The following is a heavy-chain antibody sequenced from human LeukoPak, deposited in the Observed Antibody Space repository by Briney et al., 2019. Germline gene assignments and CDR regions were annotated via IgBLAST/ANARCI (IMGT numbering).Heavy chain of an antibody. V-gene: IGHV1-2*02. J-gene: IGHJ4*02. CDR3: ARALYGNYYFDY. D-gene: IGHD2-2*02. CDR1: GYTFTGYY. CDR2: INPDSGVT. Sequence: ASVKVSCMASGYTFTGYYRHWVRQAPGQGVEWMGWINPDSGVTNYAQKFQGRVTMTRDKSISTAYMELNRLRSDDTAVYSCARALYGNYYFDYWGQGTLVTVSS.